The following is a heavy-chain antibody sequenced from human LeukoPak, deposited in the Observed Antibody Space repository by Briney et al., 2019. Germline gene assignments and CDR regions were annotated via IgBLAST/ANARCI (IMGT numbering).Heavy chain of an antibody. D-gene: IGHD3-22*01. Sequence: SETLSLTCTVSGGSISGYYWNWIRQPAGKGLAWIGRMYTSGSTNYNPSLKSRVTMSVDTSKNQFSLKLSSVTAADTAVYYCARHRSRDTMIVRDYFDYWGQGTLVTVPS. V-gene: IGHV4-4*07. J-gene: IGHJ4*02. CDR3: ARHRSRDTMIVRDYFDY. CDR2: MYTSGST. CDR1: GGSISGYY.